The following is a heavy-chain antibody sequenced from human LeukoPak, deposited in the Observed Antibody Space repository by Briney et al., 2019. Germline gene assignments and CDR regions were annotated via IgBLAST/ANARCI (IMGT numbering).Heavy chain of an antibody. J-gene: IGHJ4*02. D-gene: IGHD6-19*01. CDR3: AKDLSSGWYPNY. V-gene: IGHV3-9*01. CDR2: ISWNSGSI. CDR1: GFTFDDYA. Sequence: GRSLRLSCAASGFTFDDYAMHWVRQAPGKGLEWVSGISWNSGSIGYADSVKGRFTISRDNSKNTLYLQMNSLRAEDTAVYYCAKDLSSGWYPNYWGQGTLVTVSS.